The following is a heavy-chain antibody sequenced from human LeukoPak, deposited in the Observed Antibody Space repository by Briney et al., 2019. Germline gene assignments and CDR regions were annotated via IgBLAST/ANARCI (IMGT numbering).Heavy chain of an antibody. D-gene: IGHD3-9*01. CDR2: ISYDGSNK. Sequence: PGGSLRLSCAASGFTFSSYGMHWVRQAPGKGLEWVAVISYDGSNKYYADSVKGRFTISRDNSKNTLYLQMNSLRAEDTALYYCAKERWVDILTGYYNYWGQGILLTVSS. CDR1: GFTFSSYG. CDR3: AKERWVDILTGYYNY. J-gene: IGHJ4*02. V-gene: IGHV3-30*18.